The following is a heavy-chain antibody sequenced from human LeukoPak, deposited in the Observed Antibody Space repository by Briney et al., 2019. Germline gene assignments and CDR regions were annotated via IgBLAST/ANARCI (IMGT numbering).Heavy chain of an antibody. CDR3: VRDYKHPQDYFDY. CDR2: IRQDGNDK. Sequence: HTGGSLRLSCAASGFTFGDYWMSWVRQAPGKGLEWVANIRQDGNDKYYVDSVKGRFTISRDNAKNSLYLQMNSLRAEDTAVYYCVRDYKHPQDYFDYWGQGTLVTVSS. D-gene: IGHD1-1*01. V-gene: IGHV3-7*01. CDR1: GFTFGDYW. J-gene: IGHJ4*02.